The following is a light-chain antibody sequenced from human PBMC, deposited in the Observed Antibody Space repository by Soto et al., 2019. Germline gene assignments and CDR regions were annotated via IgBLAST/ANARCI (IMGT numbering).Light chain of an antibody. J-gene: IGKJ3*01. CDR2: AAS. Sequence: DIQMTQSPSSLSASVGDRVTITCRASQSISSYLNWYQQKPGKAPKLLIYAASSLQSGVPPRFSGSGSGTDFTLTISSLQPEDFATYYCQQSHTTPFTFGPGTKVDIK. CDR3: QQSHTTPFT. V-gene: IGKV1-39*01. CDR1: QSISSY.